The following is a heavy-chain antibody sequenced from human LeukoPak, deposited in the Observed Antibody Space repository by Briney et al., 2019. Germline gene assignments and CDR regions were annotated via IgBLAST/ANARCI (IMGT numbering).Heavy chain of an antibody. CDR2: IKQDGSEK. Sequence: GGSLRLSCAASGFTFSDYWMNWVRQAPGKGLEWVANIKQDGSEKNSVDSVKGRFIISRDNAKNSLYLQMNSLRAEDTALYYRARGLKSPYYYYGLDVWGQGTTVTVSS. V-gene: IGHV3-7*03. J-gene: IGHJ6*02. CDR3: ARGLKSPYYYYGLDV. CDR1: GFTFSDYW.